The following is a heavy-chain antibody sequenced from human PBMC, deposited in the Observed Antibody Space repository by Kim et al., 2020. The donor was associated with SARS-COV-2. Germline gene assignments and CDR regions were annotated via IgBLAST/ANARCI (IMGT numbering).Heavy chain of an antibody. D-gene: IGHD3-22*01. CDR2: INPSGGST. J-gene: IGHJ4*02. CDR1: GYTFTSYY. CDR3: ARASLNYCDSTPPLGLDY. Sequence: ASVKVSCKASGYTFTSYYMHWVRQAPGQGLEWMGIINPSGGSTSYAQKFQGRVTMTRDTSTSTVYMELSSLRSEDTAVYYCARASLNYCDSTPPLGLDYWGQGTLVTVSS. V-gene: IGHV1-46*01.